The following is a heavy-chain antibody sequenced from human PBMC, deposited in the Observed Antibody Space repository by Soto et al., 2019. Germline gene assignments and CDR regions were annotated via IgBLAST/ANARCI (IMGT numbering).Heavy chain of an antibody. CDR2: IFHVGGP. CDR3: ARGGGGSYRDVLDI. J-gene: IGHJ3*02. D-gene: IGHD1-26*01. Sequence: TVTLSRPWFVSPYTIRNGYYRGWIRQSPGKGLEWIGTIFHVGGPYYNPSLKTRVIMSVDASKNQFSLSLSPVTAAAQAVSYWARGGGGSYRDVLDIWGQG. V-gene: IGHV4-38-2*02. CDR1: PYTIRNGYY.